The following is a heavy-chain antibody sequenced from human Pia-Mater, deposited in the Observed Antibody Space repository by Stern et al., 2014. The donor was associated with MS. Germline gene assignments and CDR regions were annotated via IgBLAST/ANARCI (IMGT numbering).Heavy chain of an antibody. CDR2: ISSSSSYI. D-gene: IGHD6-13*01. CDR1: GFTFSSYS. J-gene: IGHJ4*02. Sequence: EVQLVESGGGLVKPGGSLRLSWAASGFTFSSYSMNWVRQAPGKGLEWVSSISSSSSYIYYADSVKGRFTISRDNAKNSLYLQMNSLRAEDTAVYYCARDSSSWYGVDYWGQGTLVTVSS. V-gene: IGHV3-21*01. CDR3: ARDSSSWYGVDY.